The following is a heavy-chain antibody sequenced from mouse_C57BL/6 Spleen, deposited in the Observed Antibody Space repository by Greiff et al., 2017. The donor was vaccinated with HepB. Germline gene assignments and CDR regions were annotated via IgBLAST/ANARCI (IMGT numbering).Heavy chain of an antibody. Sequence: EFQLQQSGPELVKPGASVKMSCKASGYTFTDYNMHWVKQSHGKSLEWIGYINPNNGGTSYSQKFKGKATLTVNKSSSTAYMELRSLTSEDSAVYYCARSGWDSFAYWGQGTLVTVSA. V-gene: IGHV1-22*01. CDR1: GYTFTDYN. CDR2: INPNNGGT. CDR3: ARSGWDSFAY. J-gene: IGHJ3*01. D-gene: IGHD3-1*01.